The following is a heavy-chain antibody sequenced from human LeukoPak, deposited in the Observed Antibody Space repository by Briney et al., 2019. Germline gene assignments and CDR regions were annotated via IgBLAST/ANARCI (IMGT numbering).Heavy chain of an antibody. CDR1: GYSFTSYW. CDR3: XXXXXXXXXXX. Sequence: GESLKISCKGSGYSFTSYWIGWVRQMPGKGLEWMGIIYPGDSDTRYSPSFQGQVTISADKSISTAYLQWSSLKASDTAMYYXXXXXXXXXXXXWGQGTLVTVSS. J-gene: IGHJ4*02. V-gene: IGHV5-51*01. CDR2: IYPGDSDT.